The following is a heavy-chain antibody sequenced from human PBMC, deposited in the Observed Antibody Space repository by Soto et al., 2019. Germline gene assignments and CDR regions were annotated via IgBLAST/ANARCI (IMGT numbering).Heavy chain of an antibody. J-gene: IGHJ6*02. Sequence: SQTLALPLAISGDSVSSNSAAWNWIRQSRSRGLEWLGRTYYRSKWHNDYAVSVKSRITINPDTSKNQFSLQLNSVTPEDTAVYYCARDRIQLWLHYYYYGMDVWGQGATVTVSS. D-gene: IGHD5-18*01. CDR1: GDSVSSNSAA. CDR2: TYYRSKWHN. V-gene: IGHV6-1*01. CDR3: ARDRIQLWLHYYYYGMDV.